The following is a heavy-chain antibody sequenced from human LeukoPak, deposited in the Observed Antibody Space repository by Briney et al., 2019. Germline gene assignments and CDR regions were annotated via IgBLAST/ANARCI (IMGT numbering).Heavy chain of an antibody. CDR2: ISSSSTI. J-gene: IGHJ4*02. D-gene: IGHD5-12*01. V-gene: IGHV3-48*04. Sequence: GGSLRPSCAASGFTFSSYSMNWVRQAPGKGLEWVSYISSSSTIYYADSVKGRFTISRDNAKSSLYLQMNSLRAEDTAVYYCARSYSGYVYWGQGTLVTVSS. CDR1: GFTFSSYS. CDR3: ARSYSGYVY.